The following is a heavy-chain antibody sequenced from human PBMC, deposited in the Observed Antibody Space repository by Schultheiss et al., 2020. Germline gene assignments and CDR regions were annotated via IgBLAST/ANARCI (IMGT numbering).Heavy chain of an antibody. V-gene: IGHV4-34*01. D-gene: IGHD2-21*01. CDR2: INHSGST. CDR1: GGSFSGYY. J-gene: IGHJ4*02. Sequence: SETLSLTCAVYGGSFSGYYWSWIRQPPGKGLEWIGEINHSGSTNYNPSLKSRVTISVDTSKNQFSLKLSSVTAADTAVYYCARLRSGYLFDYWGQGTLVTVSS. CDR3: ARLRSGYLFDY.